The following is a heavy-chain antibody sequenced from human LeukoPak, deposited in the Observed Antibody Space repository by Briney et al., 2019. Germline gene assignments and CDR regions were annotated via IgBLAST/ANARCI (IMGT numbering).Heavy chain of an antibody. CDR1: GGSISSGGYS. J-gene: IGHJ5*02. CDR3: ARDLGAKSRYYDYVWGSYRYHWFDP. V-gene: IGHV4-61*08. Sequence: SETLSLTCTVSGGSISSGGYSWSWIRQTPEKGLEWIGYIYYSGSTNYNPSLKSRVTISVDTSKDQFSLKLSSVTAADTAVYYCARDLGAKSRYYDYVWGSYRYHWFDPWGQGTLVTVSS. CDR2: IYYSGST. D-gene: IGHD3-16*02.